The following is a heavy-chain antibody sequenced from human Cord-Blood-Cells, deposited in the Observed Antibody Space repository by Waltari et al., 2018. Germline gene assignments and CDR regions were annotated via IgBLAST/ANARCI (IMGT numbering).Heavy chain of an antibody. Sequence: QVQLQQWGAGLLKPSETLSLTCAVYGGSFSGYYWSWIRQPPGKGLEWIGYIYYSGSTNYNPSLKSRVTISVDTSKNQFSLKLSSVTAADTAVYYCARVRGWGSWVDYWGQGTLVTVSS. CDR3: ARVRGWGSWVDY. J-gene: IGHJ4*02. CDR2: IYYSGST. D-gene: IGHD2-21*01. CDR1: GGSFSGYY. V-gene: IGHV4-34*11.